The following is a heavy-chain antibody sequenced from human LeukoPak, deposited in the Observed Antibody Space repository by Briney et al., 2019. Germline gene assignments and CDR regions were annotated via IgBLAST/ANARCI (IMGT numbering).Heavy chain of an antibody. Sequence: GGSLRLSCAASGFIVSNNYMFWVRQAPGKGLEWVSLIYSSGSTYYADSVRGRFTISRDNSKNTLYLQMNSLRAEDTAVYYCARESGGYGNYWGQGTLVTVPS. V-gene: IGHV3-53*01. CDR3: ARESGGYGNY. CDR2: IYSSGST. D-gene: IGHD5-12*01. CDR1: GFIVSNNY. J-gene: IGHJ4*02.